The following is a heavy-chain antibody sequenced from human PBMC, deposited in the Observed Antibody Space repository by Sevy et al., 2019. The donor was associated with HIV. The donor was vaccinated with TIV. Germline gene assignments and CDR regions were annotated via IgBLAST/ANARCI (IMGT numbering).Heavy chain of an antibody. CDR2: ITWDGGSP. J-gene: IGHJ4*02. Sequence: GGSLRLSCTASGFTFDDYTMDWVRQAPRKGLEWVSSITWDGGSPYYADSVKGRFTFSRDNSKNSLYLQMNSLRPEDTALYYCAKDIAGEGSGSYYFDYWGQGTLVTVSS. CDR3: AKDIAGEGSGSYYFDY. D-gene: IGHD3-10*01. V-gene: IGHV3-43D*03. CDR1: GFTFDDYT.